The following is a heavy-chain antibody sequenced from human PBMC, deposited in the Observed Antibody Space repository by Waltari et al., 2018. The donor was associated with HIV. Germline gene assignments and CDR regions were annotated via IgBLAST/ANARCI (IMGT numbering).Heavy chain of an antibody. CDR3: ARVSDYKVPQPAFDP. CDR1: GGTFSSYA. CDR2: IIPILGTA. D-gene: IGHD4-4*01. Sequence: QVQLVQSGAEVKKPGSSVKVSCKASGGTFSSYAISWVRQAPGQGLEWMGGIIPILGTANYAQKVQGRVTIPADESTSTAYMELSSLRSEDTAVYYCARVSDYKVPQPAFDPWGQGTLVTVSS. J-gene: IGHJ5*02. V-gene: IGHV1-69*12.